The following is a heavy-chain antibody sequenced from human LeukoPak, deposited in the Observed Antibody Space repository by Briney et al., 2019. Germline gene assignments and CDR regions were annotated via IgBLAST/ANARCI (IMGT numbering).Heavy chain of an antibody. CDR2: INPNSGGT. V-gene: IGHV1-2*02. CDR1: GYTFTDYY. J-gene: IGHJ4*02. CDR3: AGLPRYNWNEPLDY. Sequence: ASVKVSCKASGYTFTDYYMHWVRQAPGQGLEWMGWINPNSGGTKYAQKFQGRVTMTRGTSINTAYLELSRLTYDDTAVYYCAGLPRYNWNEPLDYWGQGTLVTVSS. D-gene: IGHD1-20*01.